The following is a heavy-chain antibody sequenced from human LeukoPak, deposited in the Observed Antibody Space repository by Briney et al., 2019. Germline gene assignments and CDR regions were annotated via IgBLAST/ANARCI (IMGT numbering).Heavy chain of an antibody. D-gene: IGHD3-10*01. Sequence: GRSLRLSCAASGFTFSSYGMHWVRQAPGKGLEWVAVVYYDGSNICHADSVKGRFTVSRDNSKNTLYLQMNSLRVEDTAVYYCARDLVSSATMVRGATIEYSPYYGMDVWGQGTTVTVSS. J-gene: IGHJ6*02. CDR1: GFTFSSYG. V-gene: IGHV3-33*01. CDR3: ARDLVSSATMVRGATIEYSPYYGMDV. CDR2: VYYDGSNI.